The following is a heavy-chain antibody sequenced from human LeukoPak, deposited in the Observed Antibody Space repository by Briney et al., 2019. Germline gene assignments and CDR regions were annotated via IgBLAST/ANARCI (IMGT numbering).Heavy chain of an antibody. J-gene: IGHJ6*03. V-gene: IGHV4-39*01. CDR3: ARHTGYYYYMDV. CDR1: GGSISSYY. D-gene: IGHD1-14*01. CDR2: IYYSGST. Sequence: SETLSLTCTVSGGSISSYYWGWIRQPPGKGLEWIGSIYYSGSTYYNPSLKSRVTISVDTSKNQFSLKLNSVTAADTAVYYCARHTGYYYYMDVWGKGTTVTISS.